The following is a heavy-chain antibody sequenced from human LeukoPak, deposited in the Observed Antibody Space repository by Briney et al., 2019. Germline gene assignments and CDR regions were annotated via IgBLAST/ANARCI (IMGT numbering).Heavy chain of an antibody. CDR3: ARGPNPDYYDSSGYPGDFDY. D-gene: IGHD3-22*01. J-gene: IGHJ4*02. CDR1: GGSISGYY. CDR2: INHSGST. Sequence: SETLSLTCTVSGGSISGYYWSWIRQPPGKGLEWIGEINHSGSTNYNPSLKSRVTISVDTSKNQFSLKLSSVTAADTAVYYCARGPNPDYYDSSGYPGDFDYWGQGTLVTVSS. V-gene: IGHV4-34*01.